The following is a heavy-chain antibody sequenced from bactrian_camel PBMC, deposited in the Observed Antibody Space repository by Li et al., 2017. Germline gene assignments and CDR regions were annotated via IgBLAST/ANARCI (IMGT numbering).Heavy chain of an antibody. D-gene: IGHD2*01. J-gene: IGHJ6*01. Sequence: HVQLVESGGDSVQAGGSLKISCVASGYRHGDYNMAWFRQAPGKTREGLACIEKDSSTSYADSVKGRFTISLEKGILYLQMNSLKPEDAAMYYCAANHRWLCNLREAAFDYWGQGTQVTVS. CDR1: GYRHGDYN. CDR2: IEKDSST. V-gene: IGHV3S63*01. CDR3: AANHRWLCNLREAAFDY.